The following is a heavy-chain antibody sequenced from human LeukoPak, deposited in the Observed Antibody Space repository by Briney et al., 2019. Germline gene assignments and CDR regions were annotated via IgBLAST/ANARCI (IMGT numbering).Heavy chain of an antibody. Sequence: GGSLRLSCAASGFTFSSYGMSWVRQAPGKGLEWVSATSGSGGSTYYADSVKGRFTISRDNSKNTLYLQMNSLRAEDTAVYYCAKGLYSGYTMDVWGKGTTVTISS. J-gene: IGHJ6*03. V-gene: IGHV3-23*01. CDR3: AKGLYSGYTMDV. CDR1: GFTFSSYG. D-gene: IGHD5-12*01. CDR2: TSGSGGST.